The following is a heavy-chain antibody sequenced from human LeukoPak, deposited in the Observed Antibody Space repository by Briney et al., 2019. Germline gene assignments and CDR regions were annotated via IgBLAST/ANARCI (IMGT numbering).Heavy chain of an antibody. D-gene: IGHD5-12*01. Sequence: PSETPSLTCTVSGGSISSYYWSWIRQPPGKGLEWIGYIYYSGSTNYNPSLKSRVTISVDTSKNQFSLKLSSVTAADTAVYYCARHDSGYDYPFDYWGQATRLSVSS. J-gene: IGHJ4*02. CDR1: GGSISSYY. V-gene: IGHV4-59*08. CDR3: ARHDSGYDYPFDY. CDR2: IYYSGST.